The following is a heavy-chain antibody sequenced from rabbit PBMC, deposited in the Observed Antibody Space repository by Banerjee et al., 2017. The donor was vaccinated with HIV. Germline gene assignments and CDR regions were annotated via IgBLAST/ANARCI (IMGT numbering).Heavy chain of an antibody. J-gene: IGHJ4*01. CDR1: GFSFSSNA. V-gene: IGHV1S40*01. Sequence: QSLEESGVDLVKPGASLTLTCTASGFSFSSNAMCWVRQAPGKRPEWIACIHTGGSGVTDYASWAKGRFTISKTSSTTVTLQMTSLTAADTATYFCARAAYGGGGYVLWGPGTLVT. CDR2: IHTGGSGVT. D-gene: IGHD8-1*01. CDR3: ARAAYGGGGYVL.